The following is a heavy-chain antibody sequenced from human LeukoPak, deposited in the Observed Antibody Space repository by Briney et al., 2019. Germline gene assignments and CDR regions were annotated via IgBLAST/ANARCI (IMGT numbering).Heavy chain of an antibody. Sequence: PSETLSLTCAVSGGSISSSYYYWSWIRQPPGKGLEWIGEINHSGSTNYNPSLKSRVTISVDTSKNQFSLKLSSVTAADTAVYYCARNLAGHFGGFYFDYWGQGTLVTVSS. CDR1: GGSISSSYYY. V-gene: IGHV4-39*07. CDR3: ARNLAGHFGGFYFDY. D-gene: IGHD2-21*01. J-gene: IGHJ4*02. CDR2: INHSGST.